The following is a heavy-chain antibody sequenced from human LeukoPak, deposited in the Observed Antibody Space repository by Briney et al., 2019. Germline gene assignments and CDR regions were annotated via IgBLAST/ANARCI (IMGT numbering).Heavy chain of an antibody. J-gene: IGHJ4*02. CDR1: TDSTNTYY. D-gene: IGHD1-7*01. Sequence: SETLSLTCSVSTDSTNTYYWTWIRQSPGKGLEWIGHIYQSGSTDYNPSCQSRVTISLDNTKKEFPLKLTSVTVADSAMYYCVRLRWELLAPYFDHWGQGAFVIVSS. CDR2: IYQSGST. V-gene: IGHV4-59*01. CDR3: VRLRWELLAPYFDH.